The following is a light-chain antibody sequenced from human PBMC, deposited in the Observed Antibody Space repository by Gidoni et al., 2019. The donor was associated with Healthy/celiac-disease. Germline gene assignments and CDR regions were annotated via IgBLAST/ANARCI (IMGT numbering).Light chain of an antibody. CDR2: GNT. Sequence: QSVLTQPPSVSGAPGQRVTISCTGSSSNIGPDYDVHWYQQLPGTAPKLLIYGNTNRPSGVPDRFSGSKSGTSASLAITGLQAEDEADYYCQSYDSSLSGPYVFGTGTKVTVL. CDR1: SSNIGPDYD. CDR3: QSYDSSLSGPYV. V-gene: IGLV1-40*01. J-gene: IGLJ1*01.